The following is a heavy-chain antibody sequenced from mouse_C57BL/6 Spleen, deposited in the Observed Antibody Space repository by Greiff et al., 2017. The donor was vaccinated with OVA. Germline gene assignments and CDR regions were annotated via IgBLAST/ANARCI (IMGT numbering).Heavy chain of an antibody. J-gene: IGHJ4*01. CDR1: GYTFTSYW. V-gene: IGHV1-55*01. CDR2: IYPGSGST. D-gene: IGHD1-1*01. Sequence: QVQLKQPGAELVKPGASVKMSCKASGYTFTSYWITWVKQRPGQGLEWIGDIYPGSGSTNYNEKFKSKATLTVDTSSSTAYMQLSSLTSEDSAVYYCARMGYYGSSSNWYAMDYWGQGTSVTVSS. CDR3: ARMGYYGSSSNWYAMDY.